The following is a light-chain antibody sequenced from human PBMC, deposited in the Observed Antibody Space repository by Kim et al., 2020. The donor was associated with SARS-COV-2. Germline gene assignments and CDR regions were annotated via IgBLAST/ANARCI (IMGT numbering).Light chain of an antibody. J-gene: IGKJ2*01. CDR3: LQDYNYPYT. CDR2: GAS. V-gene: IGKV1-6*01. Sequence: AIQMTQFPSSLSASVGDRVTITCRASQNIRTDLGWYQQKRGKAPKFLMYGASTLENGVPPRFSGSGSGTDFTLTISSLQPEDSATYYCLQDYNYPYTFGQGTKLEIK. CDR1: QNIRTD.